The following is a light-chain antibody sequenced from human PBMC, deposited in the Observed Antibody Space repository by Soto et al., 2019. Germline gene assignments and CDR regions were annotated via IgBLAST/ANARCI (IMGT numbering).Light chain of an antibody. CDR1: SSDVGNYNL. J-gene: IGLJ1*01. Sequence: QSALTQPASVPGSPGQSITIACTGTSSDVGNYNLVSWYQQHPGNAPKLLIYEGSKRPSGVSSRFSTSKSGNMASLTISGIQAEDEADYYCCSSAGTRIYVFGSGTKLTVL. CDR3: CSSAGTRIYV. V-gene: IGLV2-23*01. CDR2: EGS.